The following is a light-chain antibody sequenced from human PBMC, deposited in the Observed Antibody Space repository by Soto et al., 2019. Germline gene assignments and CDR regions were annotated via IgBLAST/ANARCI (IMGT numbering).Light chain of an antibody. J-gene: IGKJ2*01. CDR2: GAS. CDR3: QWYGYSPRT. CDR1: QSVSSNY. Sequence: EIVLPQSPGTLSLSPGEGATLSCRASQSVSSNYLAWYQQKPGQAPRLLVYGASSRATGIPDRFSGSGSGTDFTLTISRLEPEDFAVYYCQWYGYSPRTFGQGTKLEIK. V-gene: IGKV3-20*01.